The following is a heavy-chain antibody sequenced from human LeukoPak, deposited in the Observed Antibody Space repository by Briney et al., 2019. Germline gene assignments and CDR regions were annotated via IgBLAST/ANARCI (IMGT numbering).Heavy chain of an antibody. J-gene: IGHJ4*02. CDR3: ARVATGSYHFDY. CDR1: GFTFSNYW. Sequence: GGSLRLSCAASGFTFSNYWMTWVRQAPGKGLVWVSRIKTDGSITSYADSVKDRFTISRDNAKNTLYVQMNSLRVEDTAVYYCARVATGSYHFDYWGQGTLVTVSS. D-gene: IGHD1-26*01. CDR2: IKTDGSIT. V-gene: IGHV3-74*01.